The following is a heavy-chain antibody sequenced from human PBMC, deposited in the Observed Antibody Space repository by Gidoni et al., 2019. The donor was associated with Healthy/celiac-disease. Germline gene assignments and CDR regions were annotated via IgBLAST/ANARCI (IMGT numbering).Heavy chain of an antibody. J-gene: IGHJ2*01. CDR1: GFTFSSYS. CDR2: ISSSSSYI. Sequence: EVQLVESGGGLVKPGGSLRLSCAASGFTFSSYSMTWVRQAPGKGLEWVSSISSSSSYIYYADSVKGRFTISRDNAKNSLYLQMNSLRAEDTAVYYCARVNSGYWYFDLWGRGTLVTVSS. V-gene: IGHV3-21*01. CDR3: ARVNSGYWYFDL. D-gene: IGHD3-10*01.